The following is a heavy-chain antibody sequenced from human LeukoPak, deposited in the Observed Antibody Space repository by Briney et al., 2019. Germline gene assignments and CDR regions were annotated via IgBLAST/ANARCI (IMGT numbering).Heavy chain of an antibody. V-gene: IGHV3-21*06. CDR3: ARDDSGGTYSYYYMDV. J-gene: IGHJ6*03. CDR1: GFMFNSYT. Sequence: GGSLRLSCAASGFMFNSYTMHWVRQAPGKGLEWVSVIRSDSTYISYADSLRGRFTISRDNAKNSLYLQMNSLRDEDTAVYYCARDDSGGTYSYYYMDVWGKGTTVTVSS. D-gene: IGHD1-26*01. CDR2: IRSDSTYI.